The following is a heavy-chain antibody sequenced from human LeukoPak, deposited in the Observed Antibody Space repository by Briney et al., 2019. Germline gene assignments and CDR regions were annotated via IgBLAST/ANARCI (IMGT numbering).Heavy chain of an antibody. V-gene: IGHV3-11*01. Sequence: GGSLRLSCAASGFTFSDYYMSWIRQAPGKGLEWVSNISSSGSTIYYADSVKGRFTISRDQAKNSLYLQMNSLRAEDTAVYYCARDPHYYDSSGLDYWGQETLVTVSS. CDR1: GFTFSDYY. CDR3: ARDPHYYDSSGLDY. CDR2: ISSSGSTI. J-gene: IGHJ4*02. D-gene: IGHD3-22*01.